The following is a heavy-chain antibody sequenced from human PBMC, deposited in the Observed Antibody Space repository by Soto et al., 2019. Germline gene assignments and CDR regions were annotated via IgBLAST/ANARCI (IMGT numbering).Heavy chain of an antibody. J-gene: IGHJ4*02. CDR2: IGTADDT. Sequence: GGSLRLSCAASGFTFSSYDMHWVRQATGKGLEWVSAIGTADDTYYPGSVKGRFTISRENAKNSLYLQMNSLRAEDTAVYYCARDVGDGCFDYWGQGTLVTVSS. D-gene: IGHD6-19*01. V-gene: IGHV3-13*01. CDR1: GFTFSSYD. CDR3: ARDVGDGCFDY.